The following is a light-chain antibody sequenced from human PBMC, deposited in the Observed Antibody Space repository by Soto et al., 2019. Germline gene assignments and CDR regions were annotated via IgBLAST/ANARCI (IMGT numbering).Light chain of an antibody. Sequence: DIQMTQSPSSLSAVVGDRVTITCRASRGIGDRLAWFQQKPGKAPQFLIQTASNLQSGVPSRFSGSGSGTEFILSINSLQPEDIATYSCLQFSSFPRTFGQGTKVEIK. V-gene: IGKV1-12*01. CDR1: RGIGDR. CDR2: TAS. CDR3: LQFSSFPRT. J-gene: IGKJ1*01.